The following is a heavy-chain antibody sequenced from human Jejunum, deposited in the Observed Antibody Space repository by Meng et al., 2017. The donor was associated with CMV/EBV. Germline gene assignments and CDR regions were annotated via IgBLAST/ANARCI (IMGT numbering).Heavy chain of an antibody. Sequence: QVQLVQSGAEVKRPRASVKISCKASGYTFTSYVMHWVRQAPGQKLEWMGRINTDNGITEYSQKFQGIVTITRDTSASTAYLELTSLRSEDAAVYFCAPATYYFDYWGQGTLVTVSS. D-gene: IGHD5-24*01. V-gene: IGHV1-3*04. J-gene: IGHJ4*02. CDR3: APATYYFDY. CDR2: INTDNGIT. CDR1: GYTFTSYV.